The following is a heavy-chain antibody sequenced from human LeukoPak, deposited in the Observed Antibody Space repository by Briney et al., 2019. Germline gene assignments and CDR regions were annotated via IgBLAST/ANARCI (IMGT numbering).Heavy chain of an antibody. V-gene: IGHV3-30*02. CDR1: GFTFSSYG. D-gene: IGHD4-17*01. CDR2: IRYDGSNK. J-gene: IGHJ4*02. Sequence: GGSLRLSCAASGFTFSSYGMHWVRQAPGKGLEWVAFIRYDGSNKYYADSVKGRFTISRDNSKNTLYLQMNSLGAEDTAVYYCAKDPDGDYYFDYWGQGTLVTVSS. CDR3: AKDPDGDYYFDY.